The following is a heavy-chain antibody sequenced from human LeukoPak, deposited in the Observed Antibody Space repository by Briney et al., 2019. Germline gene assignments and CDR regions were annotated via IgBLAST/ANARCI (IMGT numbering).Heavy chain of an antibody. CDR3: ARHDSSGYYYYYYGIDF. J-gene: IGHJ6*02. Sequence: PSETLSLTCTVSGGSISSSSYYWGCIRQPPGKGLEWIGSIYYSGSTYYNPSLKSRVTISVDTSKNQFSLKLSSVTAADTAVYYCARHDSSGYYYYYYGIDFWGQGTPVTVSS. D-gene: IGHD3-22*01. V-gene: IGHV4-39*01. CDR2: IYYSGST. CDR1: GGSISSSSYY.